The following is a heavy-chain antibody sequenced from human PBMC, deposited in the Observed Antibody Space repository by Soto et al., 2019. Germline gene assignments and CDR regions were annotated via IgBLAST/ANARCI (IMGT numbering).Heavy chain of an antibody. CDR2: IYYSGST. D-gene: IGHD2-2*01. V-gene: IGHV4-31*03. CDR1: GGSISSGGYY. J-gene: IGHJ5*02. CDR3: AMSFLGYCSSTSCYVQGWYDP. Sequence: QVQLQESGPGLVKPSQTLSLTCTVSGGSISSGGYYWSWIRQHPGKGLEWIGYIYYSGSTYYNPSLKSRVTISVATSKNQFSLKLSSVTAADTAVYYCAMSFLGYCSSTSCYVQGWYDPWGQGTLVTVSS.